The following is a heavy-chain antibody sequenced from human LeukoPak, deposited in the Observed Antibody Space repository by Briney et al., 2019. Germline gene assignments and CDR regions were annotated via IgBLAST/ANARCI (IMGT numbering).Heavy chain of an antibody. CDR2: ISSSSNYI. J-gene: IGHJ3*02. CDR1: GFTFSSYS. V-gene: IGHV3-21*01. CDR3: ARDFLRYFGAFDI. Sequence: PGGSLRLSCAASGFTFSSYSMNWVRQAPGKGLEWVSSISSSSNYIYYADSVKGRFTISRDNAKNSLYLQMNSLRAEDTAVYYCARDFLRYFGAFDIWGQGTMVTVSS. D-gene: IGHD3-9*01.